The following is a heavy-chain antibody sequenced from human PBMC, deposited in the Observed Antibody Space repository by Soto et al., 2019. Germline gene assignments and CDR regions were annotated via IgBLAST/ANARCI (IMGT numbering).Heavy chain of an antibody. CDR1: GVSISSYF. V-gene: IGHV4-59*03. CDR2: IYDSGDA. CDR3: VSSRTAIFGDALDV. J-gene: IGHJ3*01. D-gene: IGHD2-21*02. Sequence: SETLSLTCGVSGVSISSYFKNWIRQAPGKGLEWIGCIYDSGDANYNPPLKSRVTISLDTSKNQFSLKLRSVTAADTAVYYCVSSRTAIFGDALDVWAQGTMVTVSS.